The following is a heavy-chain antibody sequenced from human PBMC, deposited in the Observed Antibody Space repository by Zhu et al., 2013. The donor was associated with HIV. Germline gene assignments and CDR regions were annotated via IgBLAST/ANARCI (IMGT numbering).Heavy chain of an antibody. Sequence: VQLVESGGGLVQPGGSLRLSCAASGFTFSSYWMSWVRQAPGKGLEWVANIKQDGSEKYYVDSVKGRFTISRDNAKNSLYLQMNSLRAEDTAVYYCARATWIQLFGLGGFDYVGPGNPGHRLL. CDR3: ARATWIQLFGLGGFDY. D-gene: IGHD5-18*01. V-gene: IGHV3-7*01. CDR1: GFTFSSYW. J-gene: IGHJ4*02. CDR2: IKQDGSEK.